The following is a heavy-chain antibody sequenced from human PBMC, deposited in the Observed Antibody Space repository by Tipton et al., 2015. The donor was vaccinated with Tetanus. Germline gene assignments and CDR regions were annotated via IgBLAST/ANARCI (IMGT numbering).Heavy chain of an antibody. CDR2: FIERGETP. CDR1: GFTVSPYA. CDR3: ARGRGRGAFDL. V-gene: IGHV3-23*01. J-gene: IGHJ3*01. Sequence: SLRLSCEVSGFTVSPYAMSWVRQTPGKGLEWVADFIERGETPYYADSVKGRFTVSRDNAKESLFLEMNSLRAEDTAVYYCARGRGRGAFDLRGQGTMVTVSS. D-gene: IGHD2-15*01.